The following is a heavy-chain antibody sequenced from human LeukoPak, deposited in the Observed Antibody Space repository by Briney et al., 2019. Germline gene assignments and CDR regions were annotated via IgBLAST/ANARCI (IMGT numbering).Heavy chain of an antibody. CDR3: AKDIRAAAGIGLADY. CDR1: RFTLDDYA. V-gene: IGHV3-9*01. CDR2: ICWNSGSI. J-gene: IGHJ4*02. Sequence: GRALRLSCAASRFTLDDYAMHWVRQAPRAGLEWPSGICWNSGSIGYADSVKGRFTISRDNAKNSLYLQMNSLRAEDTALYYCAKDIRAAAGIGLADYWGQGTLVTVSS. D-gene: IGHD6-13*01.